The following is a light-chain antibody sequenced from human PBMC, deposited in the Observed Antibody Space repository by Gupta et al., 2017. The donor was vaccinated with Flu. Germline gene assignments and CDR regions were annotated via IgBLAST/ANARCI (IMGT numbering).Light chain of an antibody. CDR1: ISNIGINY. CDR3: AAWDDSLSGEV. Sequence: PSTGSSTAVERVTISCSGSISNIGINYVHWYQQLPGTAPKLLIYRTNQRPSGVPDRFSGSKSGTSASLAISGLRSEDEAEYYCAAWDDSLSGEVFGGGTKLTVL. J-gene: IGLJ2*01. CDR2: RTN. V-gene: IGLV1-47*01.